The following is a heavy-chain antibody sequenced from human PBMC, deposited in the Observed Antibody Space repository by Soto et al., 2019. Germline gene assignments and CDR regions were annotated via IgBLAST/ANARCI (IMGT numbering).Heavy chain of an antibody. CDR2: IIAISDTR. D-gene: IGHD1-26*01. CDR1: GGTFSRYA. CDR3: ARPRGPVSGAYGMDV. J-gene: IGHJ6*02. Sequence: SVKVSCKASGGTFSRYAISWVRQAPGQGLEWMGGIIAISDTRKYAQKFRGRITITADKSTSTAYMELSSLTSEDTAVYYCARPRGPVSGAYGMDVRGQGTTVTLFS. V-gene: IGHV1-69*06.